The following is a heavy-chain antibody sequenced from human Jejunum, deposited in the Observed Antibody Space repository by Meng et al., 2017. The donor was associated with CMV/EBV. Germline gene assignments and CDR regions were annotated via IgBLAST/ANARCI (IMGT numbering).Heavy chain of an antibody. J-gene: IGHJ4*02. V-gene: IGHV3-30*02. CDR1: FMFSTYS. D-gene: IGHD2-15*01. CDR3: AKDFYSDFLGEVFDY. Sequence: FMFSTYSRPGVRKTPVKGLEWVAFIRFDGNDKRYVDSVKGRFTISRDNSKDTVYLEMNSLRLEDTAVYYCAKDFYSDFLGEVFDYWGQGTLVTVSS. CDR2: IRFDGNDK.